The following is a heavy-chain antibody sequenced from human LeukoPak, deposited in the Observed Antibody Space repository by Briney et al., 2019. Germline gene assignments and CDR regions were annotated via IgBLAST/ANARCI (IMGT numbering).Heavy chain of an antibody. CDR2: INPNSGAT. CDR1: GYTFTGYY. V-gene: IGHV1-2*02. CDR3: ARESAGIAAASNWFDP. J-gene: IGHJ5*02. Sequence: ASVKVSCKASGYTFTGYYMHWVRQAPGQGLEWMGWINPNSGATHYAQKFQGRVTMTRDTSISTAYMELSRLRSDDTAVYYCARESAGIAAASNWFDPWGQGTLVTVSS. D-gene: IGHD6-13*01.